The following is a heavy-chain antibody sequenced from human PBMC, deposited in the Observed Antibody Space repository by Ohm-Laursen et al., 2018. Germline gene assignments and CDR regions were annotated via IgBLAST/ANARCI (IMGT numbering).Heavy chain of an antibody. D-gene: IGHD2-15*01. CDR1: GFTFTDYT. CDR3: VKEGGTMYFDS. Sequence: SLRLSCAASGFTFTDYTMQWVRQSPGKGLEWVSLINWNGDTTYYADSVKGRFIISRDNSKNSLHLQMYSLRIEDTGVYYCVKEGGTMYFDSWGQGTLVTVSP. CDR2: INWNGDTT. J-gene: IGHJ5*01. V-gene: IGHV3-43*01.